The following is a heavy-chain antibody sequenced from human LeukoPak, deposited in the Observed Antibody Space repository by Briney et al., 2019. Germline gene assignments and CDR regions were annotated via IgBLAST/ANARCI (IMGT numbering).Heavy chain of an antibody. CDR3: ARVTKYDNSRNNYYMDV. CDR1: DGSATGTRYY. Sequence: SETLSLTCTVSDGSATGTRYYWGWFRQTPGKGPEWIGNINYRGAVYYNPSLRSRATISLDTSKNQFPLRLTSVTAADTAVYFCARVTKYDNSRNNYYMDVWGKGTTVTVSS. J-gene: IGHJ6*03. CDR2: INYRGAV. D-gene: IGHD4-17*01. V-gene: IGHV4-39*06.